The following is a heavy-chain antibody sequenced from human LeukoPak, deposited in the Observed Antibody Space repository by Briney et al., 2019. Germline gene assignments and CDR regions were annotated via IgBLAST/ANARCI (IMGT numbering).Heavy chain of an antibody. CDR1: GFTLSSYA. D-gene: IGHD2-15*01. CDR2: ISYDGSNK. J-gene: IGHJ4*02. Sequence: GRSLRLSCAASGFTLSSYAMHWVRQAPGKGLEWVAVISYDGSNKYYADSVKGRFTISRDNSKNTLYLQMNSLRAEDTAVYYCAKPVQWSQNLFDYWGQGTLVTVSS. V-gene: IGHV3-30-3*01. CDR3: AKPVQWSQNLFDY.